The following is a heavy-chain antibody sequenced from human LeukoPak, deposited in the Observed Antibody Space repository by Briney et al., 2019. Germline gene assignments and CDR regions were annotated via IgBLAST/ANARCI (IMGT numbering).Heavy chain of an antibody. Sequence: GGSLRLSCAASGFTFSSYWMHWVRQAPGKGLVWVSRINADGSSTTYADSVKGRFTISRDNAKNTLYLQMNSLRAEDTAVYYCARNRGYYYDSSGIDYWGQGTLVTVSS. CDR1: GFTFSSYW. J-gene: IGHJ4*02. V-gene: IGHV3-74*01. CDR3: ARNRGYYYDSSGIDY. D-gene: IGHD3-22*01. CDR2: INADGSST.